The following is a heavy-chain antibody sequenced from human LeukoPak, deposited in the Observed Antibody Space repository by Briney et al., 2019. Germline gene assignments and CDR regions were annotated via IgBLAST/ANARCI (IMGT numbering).Heavy chain of an antibody. D-gene: IGHD2-21*01. V-gene: IGHV1-2*02. Sequence: ASVTVSCKASGYTFTGYYMHWVRQAAGQGREWVGWINPNSGGTNYAQKFQGRVTMTRDTSISTAYMELSRLRSDDTAVYYCAREDCGDLSCLDYWGQGTLVTVSS. CDR2: INPNSGGT. J-gene: IGHJ4*02. CDR1: GYTFTGYY. CDR3: AREDCGDLSCLDY.